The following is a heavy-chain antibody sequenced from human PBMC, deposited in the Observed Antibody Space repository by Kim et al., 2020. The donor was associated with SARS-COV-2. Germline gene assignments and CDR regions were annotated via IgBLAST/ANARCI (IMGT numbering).Heavy chain of an antibody. CDR1: GFTFSSYG. Sequence: GGSLRLSCAASGFTFSSYGMHWVRQAPGKGLEWVAVIWYDGSNKYYVDSVKGRFTISRDNSKNTLYLQMNSLRAEDTAVYYCARDLHDYGGNSGGYYYGMDVWGQGTTVTVSS. CDR3: ARDLHDYGGNSGGYYYGMDV. CDR2: IWYDGSNK. J-gene: IGHJ6*02. V-gene: IGHV3-33*01. D-gene: IGHD4-17*01.